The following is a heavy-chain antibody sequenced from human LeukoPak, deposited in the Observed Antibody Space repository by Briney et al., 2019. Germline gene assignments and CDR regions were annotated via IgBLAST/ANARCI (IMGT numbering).Heavy chain of an antibody. CDR3: ARPNRDFWSGYSLLSSDY. Sequence: PGGSLRLSCAASGFTFSSCAMHWVRQAPGKGLEWVAIISYDGSNKYYADSVKGRFTISRDNSKNTLYLQMNSLRTEGTAVYYCARPNRDFWSGYSLLSSDYWGQGTLVTVSS. D-gene: IGHD3-3*01. CDR1: GFTFSSCA. CDR2: ISYDGSNK. V-gene: IGHV3-30-3*01. J-gene: IGHJ4*02.